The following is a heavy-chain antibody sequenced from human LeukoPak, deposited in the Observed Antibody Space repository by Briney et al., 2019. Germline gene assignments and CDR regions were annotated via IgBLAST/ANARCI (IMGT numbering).Heavy chain of an antibody. Sequence: SETLSLTCTVSGGSISSTSYYWGWIRQPPGKGLEWIGNIYYSGSTYYNPSLKSRVTISVDTSKNQFPLKLSSVTAADTAVYYCARTYYDYVWGSYSYDYYFDYWGQGTLVTVSS. CDR1: GGSISSTSYY. D-gene: IGHD3-16*02. V-gene: IGHV4-39*06. CDR3: ARTYYDYVWGSYSYDYYFDY. J-gene: IGHJ4*02. CDR2: IYYSGST.